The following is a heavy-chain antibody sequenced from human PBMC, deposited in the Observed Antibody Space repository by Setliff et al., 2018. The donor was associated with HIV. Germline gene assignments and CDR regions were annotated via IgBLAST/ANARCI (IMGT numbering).Heavy chain of an antibody. V-gene: IGHV3-48*01. CDR3: VRQVSDAFDV. J-gene: IGHJ3*01. D-gene: IGHD3-16*02. Sequence: LRLSCAASGFTFSSYSMNWVRQAPGKGLEWVSYISSSSSTIYYADSVKGRFTISRDNAKKSLYLQMNSLRAEDTAVYYCVRQVSDAFDVWGQGTMVTVSS. CDR1: GFTFSSYS. CDR2: ISSSSSTI.